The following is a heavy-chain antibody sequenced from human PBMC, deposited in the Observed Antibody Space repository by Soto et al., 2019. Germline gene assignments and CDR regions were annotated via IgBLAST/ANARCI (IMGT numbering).Heavy chain of an antibody. CDR2: INAGNGNT. J-gene: IGHJ3*02. CDR3: ARDVGIGDAFDI. Sequence: ASVKVSCKASGYTFTSYAMHWVRQAPGQRLEWMGWINAGNGNTKYSQKFQGRVTITRDTSASTAYMELSSLRSEDTAVYYCARDVGIGDAFDIWGQGTMVTVSS. V-gene: IGHV1-3*01. D-gene: IGHD1-26*01. CDR1: GYTFTSYA.